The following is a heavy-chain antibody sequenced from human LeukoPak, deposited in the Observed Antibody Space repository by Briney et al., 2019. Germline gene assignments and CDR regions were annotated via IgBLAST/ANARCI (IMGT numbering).Heavy chain of an antibody. D-gene: IGHD6-13*01. V-gene: IGHV1-2*02. J-gene: IGHJ4*02. CDR2: INPNSGGT. Sequence: GASVKVSRKASGYSFTDSYMHWVRQAPGQGLEWMGWINPNSGGTNYAQKFQGRVSMTRDTSISTAYMELSRLKSDDTAVYYCARDLGYTTSCWGQGTLVTVSS. CDR3: ARDLGYTTSC. CDR1: GYSFTDSY.